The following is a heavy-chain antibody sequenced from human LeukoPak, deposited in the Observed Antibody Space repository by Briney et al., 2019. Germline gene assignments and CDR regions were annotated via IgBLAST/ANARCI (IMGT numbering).Heavy chain of an antibody. Sequence: SETLSLTCAVYGGSFSGYYWSWIRQPPGKGLEWIGGINHSGSTNYNPSLKSRVIISVDTSKNQFSLKLSSVTAADTAVYYCARGRGYYDFWSGLNWFDPWGQGTLVTVSS. CDR1: GGSFSGYY. CDR2: INHSGST. CDR3: ARGRGYYDFWSGLNWFDP. V-gene: IGHV4-34*01. D-gene: IGHD3-3*01. J-gene: IGHJ5*02.